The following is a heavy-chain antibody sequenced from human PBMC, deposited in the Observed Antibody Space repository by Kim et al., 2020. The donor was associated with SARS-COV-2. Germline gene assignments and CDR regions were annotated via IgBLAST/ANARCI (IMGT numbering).Heavy chain of an antibody. V-gene: IGHV3-48*02. Sequence: GGSLRLSCSASGFTFNNFGMNWVRQAPGKGLEWLAHISGSSSTIFYADSAKGRFTISRASGNNSVFLHMRSLRDTDTAVYYCTREGGTSWDSGYFDLWGQGALVTVSS. CDR1: GFTFNNFG. J-gene: IGHJ4*02. CDR2: ISGSSSTI. D-gene: IGHD3-16*01. CDR3: TREGGTSWDSGYFDL.